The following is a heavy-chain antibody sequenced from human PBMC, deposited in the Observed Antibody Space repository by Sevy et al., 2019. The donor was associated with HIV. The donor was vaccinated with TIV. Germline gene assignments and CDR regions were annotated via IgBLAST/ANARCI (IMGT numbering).Heavy chain of an antibody. V-gene: IGHV4-4*07. Sequence: SETLSLTCTVSGGSISSYYWSWIRQPAGKGLEWIGRIYTSGSTNYNPSLKSRVTMSVDTSKNQFSLKLSSMTAADTAVYYCARDPYDSSGYYYDYWGQGTLVTVSS. CDR2: IYTSGST. CDR3: ARDPYDSSGYYYDY. J-gene: IGHJ4*02. CDR1: GGSISSYY. D-gene: IGHD3-22*01.